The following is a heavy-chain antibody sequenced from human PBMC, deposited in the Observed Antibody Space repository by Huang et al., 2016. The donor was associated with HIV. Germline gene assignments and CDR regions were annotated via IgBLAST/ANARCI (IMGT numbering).Heavy chain of an antibody. Sequence: VQLVQSGAEVKKPGESLKISCKGSGYSFSSYWIAWVRQLPGKGLEGMGIIFPEYSDTTYSPPFEGQVTISADKSIGTAYLQWSSLKASDTAMYYCARRFSSSSGYFDYWGQGSLVTVSS. CDR3: ARRFSSSSGYFDY. D-gene: IGHD6-6*01. CDR2: IFPEYSDT. V-gene: IGHV5-51*01. CDR1: GYSFSSYW. J-gene: IGHJ4*02.